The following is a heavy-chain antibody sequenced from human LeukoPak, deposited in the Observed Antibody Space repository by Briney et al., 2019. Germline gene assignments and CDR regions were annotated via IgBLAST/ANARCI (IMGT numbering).Heavy chain of an antibody. CDR3: ARVESYYYGSGSSPIIDP. J-gene: IGHJ5*02. CDR2: INPNSGGT. V-gene: IGHV1-2*02. D-gene: IGHD3-10*01. Sequence: GASVKVSCKASGYTFTGYYMHWVRQAPGQGLEWMGWINPNSGGTNYARKFQGRVTMTRDTSISTAYMELSRLRSDDTAVYYCARVESYYYGSGSSPIIDPWGQGTLVTVSS. CDR1: GYTFTGYY.